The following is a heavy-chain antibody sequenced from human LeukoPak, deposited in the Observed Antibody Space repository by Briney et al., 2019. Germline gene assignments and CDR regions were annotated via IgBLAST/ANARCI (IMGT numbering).Heavy chain of an antibody. CDR3: AKDLGYSSSWYQSNWFDP. D-gene: IGHD6-13*01. Sequence: PGGSLRLSRAASGFTFSSYAMSWVRQAPGKGLEWVSAISGSGGSTYYADSVKGRFTISRDNSKNTLYLQMNSLRAEDTAVYYCAKDLGYSSSWYQSNWFDPWGQGTLVTVSS. J-gene: IGHJ5*02. CDR1: GFTFSSYA. CDR2: ISGSGGST. V-gene: IGHV3-23*01.